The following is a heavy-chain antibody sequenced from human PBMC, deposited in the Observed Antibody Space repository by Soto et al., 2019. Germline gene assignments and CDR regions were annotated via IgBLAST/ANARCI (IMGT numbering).Heavy chain of an antibody. CDR3: AKHKTAGYSSSWYPPAPNYYYYYGMDV. CDR1: GFTFGSYS. D-gene: IGHD6-13*01. J-gene: IGHJ6*02. Sequence: PGGSLRLSCAASGFTFGSYSMHWVRQAPGKGLEWVSSISSSGGSTYYADSVKGRFTISRDNSKNTLYLQMNSLRAEDTAVYYCAKHKTAGYSSSWYPPAPNYYYYYGMDVWGQGTTVTVSS. CDR2: ISSSGGST. V-gene: IGHV3-23*01.